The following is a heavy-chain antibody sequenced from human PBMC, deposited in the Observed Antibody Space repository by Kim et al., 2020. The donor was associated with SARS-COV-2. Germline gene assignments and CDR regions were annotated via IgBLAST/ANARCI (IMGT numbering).Heavy chain of an antibody. D-gene: IGHD6-13*01. V-gene: IGHV3-23*01. J-gene: IGHJ4*02. CDR1: GFTFDTYA. CDR3: AKASRWNDY. Sequence: GGSLRLSCAASGFTFDTYAMSWVRQAPGQGLVWVSAISSSGTSIYYADSVKGRFTISRDNSKSSLYLQMNSLRAEDTAIYYCAKASRWNDYCGQGTLVT. CDR2: ISSSGTSI.